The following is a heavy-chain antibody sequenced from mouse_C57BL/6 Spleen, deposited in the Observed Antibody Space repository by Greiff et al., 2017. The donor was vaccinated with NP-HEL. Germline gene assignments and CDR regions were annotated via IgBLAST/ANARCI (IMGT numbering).Heavy chain of an antibody. J-gene: IGHJ2*01. V-gene: IGHV1-63*01. CDR3: ARSHYDYDGHYFDY. D-gene: IGHD2-4*01. CDR2: IYPGGGYT. CDR1: GYTFTNYW. Sequence: QVQLQQSGAELVRPGTSVKMSCKASGYTFTNYWIGWAKQRPGHGLEWIGDIYPGGGYTNYNEKFKGKATLTADKSSSTAYMQFSSLTSEDSAIYYCARSHYDYDGHYFDYWGQGTTLTVSS.